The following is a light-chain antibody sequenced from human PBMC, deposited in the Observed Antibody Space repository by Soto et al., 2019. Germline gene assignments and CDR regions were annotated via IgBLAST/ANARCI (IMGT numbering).Light chain of an antibody. Sequence: AIQMTQSPSSLSASVGDRVTITCRASQDVANDLSWYQQKPGTAPKLLICDASILQSGVPSRFSCSGSGTDFTLTISSLQPEDFATYYCLQDFSYPLTFGGGTKVEIK. CDR3: LQDFSYPLT. CDR1: QDVAND. J-gene: IGKJ4*01. CDR2: DAS. V-gene: IGKV1-6*01.